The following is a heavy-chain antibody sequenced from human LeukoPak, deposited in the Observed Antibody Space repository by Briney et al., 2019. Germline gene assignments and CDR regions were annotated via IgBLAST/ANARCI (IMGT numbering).Heavy chain of an antibody. CDR1: GFTYSRYW. Sequence: PGGSLRLSCAASGFTYSRYWMHWVRQVPGKGLVWVARIKGDESYTFYADSVKGRFTISRDNAKNTLYLQMNSLRAEDTAVYYCSRDRSTSFDYWGQGTLVTVSS. V-gene: IGHV3-74*01. CDR2: IKGDESYT. D-gene: IGHD1-26*01. J-gene: IGHJ4*02. CDR3: SRDRSTSFDY.